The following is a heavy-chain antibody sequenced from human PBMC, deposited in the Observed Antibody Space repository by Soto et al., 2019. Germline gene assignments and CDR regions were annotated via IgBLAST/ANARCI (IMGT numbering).Heavy chain of an antibody. J-gene: IGHJ6*02. CDR3: ARQGYSSGWRPYYYYGMDV. V-gene: IGHV4-39*01. D-gene: IGHD6-19*01. CDR2: IYYSGST. Sequence: SETLSLTCTVSGGSISSSSYYWGWIRQPPGKGLEWIGSIYYSGSTYYNPSLKSRVTISVDTSKNQFSLKLSFVTAADTAVYYCARQGYSSGWRPYYYYGMDVWGQGTTVTVSS. CDR1: GGSISSSSYY.